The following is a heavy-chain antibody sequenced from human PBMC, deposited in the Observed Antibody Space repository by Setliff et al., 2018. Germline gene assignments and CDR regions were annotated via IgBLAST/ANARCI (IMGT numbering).Heavy chain of an antibody. D-gene: IGHD5-12*01. V-gene: IGHV4-59*01. CDR1: GGSFTPYY. CDR2: VYYSGTA. Sequence: SETLSLTCTVSGGSFTPYYWSWIRQPPGKGLEWIGYVYYSGTAYYNPSLKSRVTVIVDTSKNQFSLRLSSVTAADTAVYYCARGGTFRYFDYWGQGTPVT. J-gene: IGHJ4*02. CDR3: ARGGTFRYFDY.